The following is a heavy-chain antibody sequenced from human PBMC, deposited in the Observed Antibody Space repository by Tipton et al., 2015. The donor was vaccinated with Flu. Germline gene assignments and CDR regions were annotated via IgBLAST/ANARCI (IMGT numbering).Heavy chain of an antibody. V-gene: IGHV3-7*01. J-gene: IGHJ4*02. CDR3: ASEYSTSF. CDR2: INQDGTKK. Sequence: SLRLSCAASGFTFTSSWMNWVRQAPGKGLEWVANINQDGTKKYYGDSVRGRFTLSRDNVDNSVYLQMNSLRVEDTAVYYCASEYSTSFWGQGTLVTVSS. D-gene: IGHD2-2*01. CDR1: GFTFTSSW.